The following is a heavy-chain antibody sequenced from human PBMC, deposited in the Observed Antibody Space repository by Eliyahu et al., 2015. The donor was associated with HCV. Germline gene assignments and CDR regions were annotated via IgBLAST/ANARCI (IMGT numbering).Heavy chain of an antibody. Sequence: QVQLQESGPGLVKPSETLSLTCXVSGGXIXPXXXGWXRQPPGKGLGWIGYXYXSGSANYNPSLKSRVTISVDTSKNQFSLKLSSVTAADTAVYYCASGGGGIAVAGTGGWFDPWGQGTLVTVSS. CDR2: XYXSGSA. D-gene: IGHD6-19*01. CDR3: ASGGGGIAVAGTGGWFDP. J-gene: IGHJ5*02. V-gene: IGHV4-59*01. CDR1: GGXIXPXX.